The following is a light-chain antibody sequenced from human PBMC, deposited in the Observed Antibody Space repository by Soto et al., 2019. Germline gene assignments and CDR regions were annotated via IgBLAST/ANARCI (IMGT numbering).Light chain of an antibody. J-gene: IGLJ1*01. CDR1: SSDVGGYNY. V-gene: IGLV2-14*01. CDR3: SSYTSSSTDV. Sequence: QSVLTQPASVSGSPGQSITISCTGTSSDVGGYNYVSWYQQHPGKAPKLMIYDVSNRPSGVSNRFSGSKSGNTASLTISGLQAEDEADYYCSSYTSSSTDVVGTGTKVTVL. CDR2: DVS.